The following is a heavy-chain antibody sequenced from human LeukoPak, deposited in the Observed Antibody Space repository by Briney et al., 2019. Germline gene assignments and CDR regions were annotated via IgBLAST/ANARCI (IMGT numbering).Heavy chain of an antibody. CDR2: IYYSGST. CDR3: ARPIDYAGPFDY. V-gene: IGHV4-39*01. Sequence: KPSETLSLTCTVSGGSISSSSYYWGWIRQPPGKGLEWIGSIYYSGSTYYNPSLKSRVTISVDTSKNQFSLKLSSVTAADTAVYYCARPIDYAGPFDYWGQGTLVTVSS. D-gene: IGHD4-17*01. CDR1: GGSISSSSYY. J-gene: IGHJ4*02.